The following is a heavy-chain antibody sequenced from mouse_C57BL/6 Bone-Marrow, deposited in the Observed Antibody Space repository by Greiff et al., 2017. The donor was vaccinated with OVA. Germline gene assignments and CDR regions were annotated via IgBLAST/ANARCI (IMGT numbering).Heavy chain of an antibody. Sequence: DVKLVESGAELVKPGASVKLSCTASGFNIKDYYMHWVKQRTEQGLEWIGRIDPEDGETKYAPKFQGKATITADTSSNTAYLQLSSLTSEDTAVYYCARDYDGYWGFAYWGQGTLVTVSA. J-gene: IGHJ3*01. CDR1: GFNIKDYY. CDR2: IDPEDGET. D-gene: IGHD2-3*01. V-gene: IGHV14-2*01. CDR3: ARDYDGYWGFAY.